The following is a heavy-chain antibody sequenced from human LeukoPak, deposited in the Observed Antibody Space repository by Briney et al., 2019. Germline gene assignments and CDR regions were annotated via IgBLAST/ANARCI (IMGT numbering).Heavy chain of an antibody. CDR3: TRDPIAAAASGGDN. Sequence: GGSLRLSCAASGFTLSDYSMNWVRQAPGKGLEWVSSITSRSSYMYYGDSVKGRFTISSDNAKNSLYLQMNSLRAEDTAVYYCTRDPIAAAASGGDNWGQGTLVTVSS. J-gene: IGHJ4*02. D-gene: IGHD6-13*01. V-gene: IGHV3-21*01. CDR1: GFTLSDYS. CDR2: ITSRSSYM.